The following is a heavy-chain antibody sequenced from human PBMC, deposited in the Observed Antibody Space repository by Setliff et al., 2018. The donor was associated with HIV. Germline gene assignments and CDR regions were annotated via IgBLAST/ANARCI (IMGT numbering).Heavy chain of an antibody. D-gene: IGHD3-10*01. J-gene: IGHJ4*02. CDR2: IFTSGST. CDR1: GGSISSGNFY. V-gene: IGHV4-61*02. Sequence: PSETLSLTCSVSGGSISSGNFYWSWFRQPAGKGLEWIGRIFTSGSTNYNPSLRSRVTISVDTSKTQISLELGSVTAADTAVYYCARDRAYGSGSYNDWGQGTLVTVSS. CDR3: ARDRAYGSGSYND.